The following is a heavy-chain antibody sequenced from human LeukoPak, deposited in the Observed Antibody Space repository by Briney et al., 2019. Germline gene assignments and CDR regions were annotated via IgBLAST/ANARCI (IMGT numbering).Heavy chain of an antibody. CDR2: INPNGYET. J-gene: IGHJ4*02. V-gene: IGHV3-7*01. CDR3: ATDLNWANY. Sequence: GGSLRLSCVVSEFTFSDYSMTWVRQAPGKGLECLANINPNGYETYYLDSVKGRFIISRDNAKNSLYLQMNNLSAEDTVVYYCATDLNWANYWGQGTPVTVSS. D-gene: IGHD7-27*01. CDR1: EFTFSDYS.